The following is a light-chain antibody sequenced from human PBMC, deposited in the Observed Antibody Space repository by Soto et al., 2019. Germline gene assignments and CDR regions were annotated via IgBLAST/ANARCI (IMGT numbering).Light chain of an antibody. V-gene: IGLV2-8*01. Sequence: QSALTQPPSASGSPGQSVTISCTGTSSDVGGYNYVSWYRQHPGKAPKLMIYGVNKRPSGVPDRLSGSKSGNTASLTVSGLQAEDEADYYCTSYAGTNNFVIFGGGTKVTVL. CDR1: SSDVGGYNY. CDR3: TSYAGTNNFVI. CDR2: GVN. J-gene: IGLJ2*01.